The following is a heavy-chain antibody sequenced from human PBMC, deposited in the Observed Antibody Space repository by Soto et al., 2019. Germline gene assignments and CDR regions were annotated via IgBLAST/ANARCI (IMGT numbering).Heavy chain of an antibody. D-gene: IGHD6-19*01. V-gene: IGHV4-39*01. CDR2: IHYSGST. Sequence: SETLSLTCTVSGGSIRDTIYYWGWIRQPPGKGLEWIGSIHYSGSTHYNPSLKSRVTISVDPSKSQFSLNLTSVTPADTSVYYCARHMRAVAARLDYWGQGTVVTVSS. CDR1: GGSIRDTIYY. CDR3: ARHMRAVAARLDY. J-gene: IGHJ4*02.